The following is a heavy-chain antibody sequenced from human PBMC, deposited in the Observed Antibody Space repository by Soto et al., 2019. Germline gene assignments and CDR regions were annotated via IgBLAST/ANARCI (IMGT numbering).Heavy chain of an antibody. V-gene: IGHV3-23*01. CDR1: GFIFSHYA. J-gene: IGHJ4*02. D-gene: IGHD1-1*01. CDR3: DKTRGTTVPSGTRTFDY. Sequence: DVQLLESGGGLAQPGGSLRLSCEASGFIFSHYAMTWVRQAPGKGLEWVSTVAYHGDPYSPDSVKGRLTISRDNSRNTVTLQMTSLRAEDTAVFFCDKTRGTTVPSGTRTFDYWGQVTLVTVSS. CDR2: VAYHGDP.